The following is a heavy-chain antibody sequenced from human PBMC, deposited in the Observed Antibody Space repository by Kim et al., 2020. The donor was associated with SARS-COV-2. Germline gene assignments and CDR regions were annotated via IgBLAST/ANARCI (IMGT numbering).Heavy chain of an antibody. CDR3: AKSGYSGSYSTACFDS. CDR1: GFTFQNYA. D-gene: IGHD1-26*01. CDR2: ISWNSDTI. Sequence: GGSLRLSCAASGFTFQNYAMHWVRQPPGKGLEWVSSISWNSDTIGYADSVRGRFTISRDSAKNSLYLQMSSLRAEDTAFYFCAKSGYSGSYSTACFDSWGQGTLVTVSS. V-gene: IGHV3-9*01. J-gene: IGHJ4*02.